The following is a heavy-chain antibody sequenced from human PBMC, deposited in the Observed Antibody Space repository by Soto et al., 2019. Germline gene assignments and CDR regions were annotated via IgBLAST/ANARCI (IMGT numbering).Heavy chain of an antibody. CDR2: INPNSGDT. CDR3: ARARGSGDLDY. Sequence: ASVKVSCKASRNTFTGYYVHWVRQAPGQGLEWMGWINPNSGDTNSAQKFQGRVTMTRDTSISTAYMELSRLRSDDTAVYYCARARGSGDLDYLGQGTLVTVCS. CDR1: RNTFTGYY. J-gene: IGHJ4*02. D-gene: IGHD3-10*01. V-gene: IGHV1-2*02.